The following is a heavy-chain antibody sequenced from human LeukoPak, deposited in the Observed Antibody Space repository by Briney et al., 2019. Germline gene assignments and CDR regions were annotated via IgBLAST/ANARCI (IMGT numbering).Heavy chain of an antibody. V-gene: IGHV1-46*01. D-gene: IGHD3-16*01. CDR1: GYTFTSYY. CDR2: INPSGGST. J-gene: IGHJ6*02. CDR3: ARVLYVWGSYEYGMDV. Sequence: ASVKVSCKASGYTFTSYYMHWVRQAPGQGLEWMGIINPSGGSTSYAQKFQGRVTMTRDTSTSTVYMELSSLRSEDTAVYYCARVLYVWGSYEYGMDVWGQGTTVTVSS.